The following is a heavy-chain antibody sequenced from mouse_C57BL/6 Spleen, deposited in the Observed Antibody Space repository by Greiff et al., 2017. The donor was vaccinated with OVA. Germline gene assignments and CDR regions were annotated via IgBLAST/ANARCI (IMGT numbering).Heavy chain of an antibody. Sequence: VQLQQSGAELVMPGASVKLSCKASGYTFTSYWMHWVKQRPGQGLEWIGEIDPSDSYTNYNQKFKGKSTLTVDKSSSTAYMQLSSLTSEDSAVYYCARSDAGTLDYWGQGTTLTVSS. CDR2: IDPSDSYT. CDR1: GYTFTSYW. V-gene: IGHV1-69*01. D-gene: IGHD4-1*01. CDR3: ARSDAGTLDY. J-gene: IGHJ2*01.